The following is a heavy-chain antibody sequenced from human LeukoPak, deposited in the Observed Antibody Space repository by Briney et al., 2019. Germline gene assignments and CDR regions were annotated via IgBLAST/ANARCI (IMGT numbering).Heavy chain of an antibody. D-gene: IGHD3-22*01. V-gene: IGHV4-61*02. Sequence: TSETLSLTCTVSGGSISSGSYYWSWIRQPAGKGLEWIGRIYTSGSTNYNPSLKSRVTISVDTSKNQFSLKLSSVTAADTAVYYCARDRGYYDSSGLEVDYWGQGTLVTVSS. CDR1: GGSISSGSYY. J-gene: IGHJ4*02. CDR2: IYTSGST. CDR3: ARDRGYYDSSGLEVDY.